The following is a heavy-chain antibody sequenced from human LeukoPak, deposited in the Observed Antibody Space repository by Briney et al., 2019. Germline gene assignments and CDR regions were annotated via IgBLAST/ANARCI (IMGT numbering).Heavy chain of an antibody. CDR3: ARDREIQLWFPYYFDY. Sequence: PGGSLRLSCAASGFTFSNYGMSWVRQAPGKGLEWVSSISGSGSSTYYADSVKGRFTISRDNSKNTLYLQMNSLRAEDTAVYYCARDREIQLWFPYYFDYWGQGALVTVSS. V-gene: IGHV3-23*01. D-gene: IGHD5-18*01. CDR2: ISGSGSST. CDR1: GFTFSNYG. J-gene: IGHJ4*02.